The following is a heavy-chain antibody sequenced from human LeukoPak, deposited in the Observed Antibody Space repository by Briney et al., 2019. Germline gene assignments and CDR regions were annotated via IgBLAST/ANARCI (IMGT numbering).Heavy chain of an antibody. CDR1: GGSFSGYY. Sequence: SETLSLTCAVYGGSFSGYYWSWIRQPPGKGLEWIGEINHSGSTNYNPSLKSRVTISVDTSKNQFSLKLSSVTAADTAVYYCARDFTRPLDYWGQGTLVTVSS. CDR2: INHSGST. J-gene: IGHJ4*02. D-gene: IGHD2-2*01. CDR3: ARDFTRPLDY. V-gene: IGHV4-34*01.